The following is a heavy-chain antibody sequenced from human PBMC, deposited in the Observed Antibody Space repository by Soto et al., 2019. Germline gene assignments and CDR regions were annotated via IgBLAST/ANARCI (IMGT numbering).Heavy chain of an antibody. CDR1: GGTFSSYA. J-gene: IGHJ5*02. V-gene: IGHV1-69*01. Sequence: QVQLVQSGAEVKKPGSSVKVSCKASGGTFSSYAISWVRQAPGQGLEWMGGIIPIFGTANYAQKFQGRVTITADESTSTAYMELSSPRSEDTAVYYCARSFIVGAIPYNWFDPWGQGTLVTVSS. CDR2: IIPIFGTA. D-gene: IGHD1-26*01. CDR3: ARSFIVGAIPYNWFDP.